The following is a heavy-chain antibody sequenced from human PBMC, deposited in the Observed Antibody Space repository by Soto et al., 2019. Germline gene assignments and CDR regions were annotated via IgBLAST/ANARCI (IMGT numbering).Heavy chain of an antibody. CDR1: GFTFSSHW. V-gene: IGHV3-74*01. D-gene: IGHD2-2*03. Sequence: GGSLRLSCAASGFTFSSHWMHWVRQAPGKGLVWVSRINSDGSGTSYADSVKGRFTISRDNAKNTLYLQMNSLRAEDTALYYCVDPYFFDYWGQGTLVTVSS. CDR3: VDPYFFDY. CDR2: INSDGSGT. J-gene: IGHJ4*02.